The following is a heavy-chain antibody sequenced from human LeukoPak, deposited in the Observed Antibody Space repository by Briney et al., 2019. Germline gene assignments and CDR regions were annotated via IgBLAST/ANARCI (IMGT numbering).Heavy chain of an antibody. CDR2: ISSSSSTI. D-gene: IGHD3-10*01. Sequence: GGSLRLSCAASGFTFISYAMSWVRQAPGKGLEWVSYISSSSSTIYYADSVKGRFTISRDNAKNSLYLQMNSLRDEDTAVYYCARDMVRGVRATGYFDYWGQGTLVTVSS. CDR3: ARDMVRGVRATGYFDY. J-gene: IGHJ4*02. V-gene: IGHV3-48*02. CDR1: GFTFISYA.